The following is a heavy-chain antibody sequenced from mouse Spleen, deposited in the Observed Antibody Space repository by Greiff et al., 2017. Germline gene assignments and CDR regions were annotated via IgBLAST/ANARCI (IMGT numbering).Heavy chain of an antibody. CDR3: ARPLMDERYFDV. Sequence: EVKLMESGGDLVKPGGSLKLSCAASGFTFSSYGMSWVRQTPDKRLEWVATISSGGSYTYYPDSVKGRFTISRDNAKNTLYLQMSSLKSEDTAMYYCARPLMDERYFDVWGAGTTVTVSS. CDR2: ISSGGSYT. V-gene: IGHV5-6*01. CDR1: GFTFSSYG. J-gene: IGHJ1*01.